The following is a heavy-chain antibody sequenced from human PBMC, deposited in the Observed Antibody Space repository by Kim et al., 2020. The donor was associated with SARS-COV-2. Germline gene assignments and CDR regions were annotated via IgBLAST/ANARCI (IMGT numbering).Heavy chain of an antibody. CDR2: IYYSGST. V-gene: IGHV4-39*01. D-gene: IGHD6-13*01. J-gene: IGHJ4*02. Sequence: SETLSLTCTVSGGSISSSSYYWGWIRQPPGKGLEWIGSIYYSGSTYYNPSLKSRVTISVDTSKNQFSLKLSSVTAADTAVYYCARLPIAAAGKIYWGQGTLVTVSS. CDR1: GGSISSSSYY. CDR3: ARLPIAAAGKIY.